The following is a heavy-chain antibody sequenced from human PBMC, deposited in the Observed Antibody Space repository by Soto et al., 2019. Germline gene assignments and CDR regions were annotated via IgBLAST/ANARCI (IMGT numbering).Heavy chain of an antibody. CDR3: ARDLDCGGDCYSGFDY. J-gene: IGHJ4*02. V-gene: IGHV3-20*04. CDR2: INWNGGST. Sequence: GGSLRVSCAASGFTFDDYGMSWVRQAPWKGLEWVSGINWNGGSTGYADSVKGRFTISRDNAKNSLYLQMNSLRAEDTALYYCARDLDCGGDCYSGFDYWGQGTLVTVSS. CDR1: GFTFDDYG. D-gene: IGHD2-21*02.